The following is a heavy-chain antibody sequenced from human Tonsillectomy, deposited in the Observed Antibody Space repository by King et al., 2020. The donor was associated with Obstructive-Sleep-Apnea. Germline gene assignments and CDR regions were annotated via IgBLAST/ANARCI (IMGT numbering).Heavy chain of an antibody. CDR3: AKSRGSCSGXXCXFDY. CDR2: ISGSGGST. CDR1: GFTFSSYA. D-gene: IGHD2-15*01. Sequence: VQLLESGGGLVQPGGSLRLSCAASGFTFSSYAMSWVRQAPGKGLEWVSAISGSGGSTYYADSVKGRFTISRDNSKNTLYLQMNSLRAEDTAVYYCAKSRGSCSGXXCXFDYWXXGTLVXVXS. J-gene: IGHJ4*01. V-gene: IGHV3-23*01.